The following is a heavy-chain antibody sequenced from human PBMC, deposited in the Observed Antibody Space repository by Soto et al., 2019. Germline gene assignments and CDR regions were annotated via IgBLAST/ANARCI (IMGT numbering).Heavy chain of an antibody. J-gene: IGHJ4*02. V-gene: IGHV4-31*03. CDR3: ARGPSRHYYDSSGYKN. Sequence: QVQLQESGPGLVKPSQTLSLTCTVSGGSISSGGYYWSWIRQHPGKGLEWIGYIYYSGSTYYNPSLKYRVTVSVGTSKNQFSLKLSSVTAADTAVYYCARGPSRHYYDSSGYKNWGQGTLVTVSS. CDR2: IYYSGST. CDR1: GGSISSGGYY. D-gene: IGHD3-22*01.